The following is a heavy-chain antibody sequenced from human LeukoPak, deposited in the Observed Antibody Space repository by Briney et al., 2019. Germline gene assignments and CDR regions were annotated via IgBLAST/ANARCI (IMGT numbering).Heavy chain of an antibody. Sequence: PGGSLRLSCAASGFTFSRNWMHWVRQAPGKGLVWLPRINSDGSRTIYADSVKGRLTISRDNAKNTLYLEMNSLTVEDTAVYYYVSLTGHDAFDIWGPGTMVTVSS. D-gene: IGHD2-8*02. CDR2: INSDGSRT. V-gene: IGHV3-74*01. CDR1: GFTFSRNW. J-gene: IGHJ3*02. CDR3: VSLTGHDAFDI.